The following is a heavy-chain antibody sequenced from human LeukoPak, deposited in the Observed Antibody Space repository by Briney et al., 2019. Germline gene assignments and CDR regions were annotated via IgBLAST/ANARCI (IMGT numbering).Heavy chain of an antibody. V-gene: IGHV1-46*01. Sequence: ASVKVSCKASGYTFTSYDINWVRQAPGQGLEWMGIINPSGGSTSYAQKFQGRVTMTRDTSTSTVYMELSSLRSEDTAVYYCARDPVRGTVFDYWGQGTLVTVSS. D-gene: IGHD1-1*01. CDR2: INPSGGST. J-gene: IGHJ4*02. CDR3: ARDPVRGTVFDY. CDR1: GYTFTSYD.